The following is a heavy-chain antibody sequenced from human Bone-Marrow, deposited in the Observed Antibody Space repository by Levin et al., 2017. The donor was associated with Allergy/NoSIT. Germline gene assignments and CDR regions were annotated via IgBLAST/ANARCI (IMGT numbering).Heavy chain of an antibody. CDR3: AVGTAATGVIDY. D-gene: IGHD2-15*01. Sequence: ASVKVSCKASGNTFNIYAMNWVRQAPGQGLEWMGYFNPNTRNPTYGQAFSGRFVFSFDTSVSTAYLQITSLRGEDTGLYFCAVGTAATGVIDYWGREPWSPSPQ. CDR1: GNTFNIYA. J-gene: IGHJ4*02. V-gene: IGHV7-4-1*02. CDR2: FNPNTRNP.